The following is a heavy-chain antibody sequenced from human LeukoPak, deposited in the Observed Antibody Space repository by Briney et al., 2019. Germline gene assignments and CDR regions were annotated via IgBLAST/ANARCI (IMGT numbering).Heavy chain of an antibody. Sequence: GGSLRLSCAASGFTFSSYSMSWVRQAPGKGLEWVSTISGSGGSTHYADSVKGRFTISRDNSKNTLYLQMNSLRAEDTAVYYCAKSFSIYYFDYWGQGTLVTVSS. V-gene: IGHV3-23*01. J-gene: IGHJ4*02. CDR2: ISGSGGST. CDR1: GFTFSSYS. CDR3: AKSFSIYYFDY.